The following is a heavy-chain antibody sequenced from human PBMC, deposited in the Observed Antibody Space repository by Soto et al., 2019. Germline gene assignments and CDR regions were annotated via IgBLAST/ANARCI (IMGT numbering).Heavy chain of an antibody. CDR1: GYTFTSYD. CDR3: ARGINYYDAGVEAFEI. J-gene: IGHJ3*02. Sequence: QVQLVQSGAEVKKPGASVKVSCKASGYTFTSYDINWVRQATGQGLEWMGWMNPNSGNTGYAQKFQGRVTMTRNTSISTAYMEMRSLRSEDTVVYYCARGINYYDAGVEAFEIWGQGTMVSVSS. CDR2: MNPNSGNT. V-gene: IGHV1-8*01. D-gene: IGHD3-10*01.